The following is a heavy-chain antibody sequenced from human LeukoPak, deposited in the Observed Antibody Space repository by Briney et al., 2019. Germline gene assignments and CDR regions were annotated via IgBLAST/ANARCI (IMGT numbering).Heavy chain of an antibody. CDR2: IKEDGSDK. D-gene: IGHD6-13*01. CDR1: GFTFTSYW. Sequence: GGSLRLSCAASGFTFTSYWMSWVRLAPGKGLEWVANIKEDGSDKYYVDSVKGRFTISRDNAKKSLYLQMHSLRAEDTAVYYCAREIAAAGTFLYFDFWGQGTLVTVSS. CDR3: AREIAAAGTFLYFDF. J-gene: IGHJ4*02. V-gene: IGHV3-7*01.